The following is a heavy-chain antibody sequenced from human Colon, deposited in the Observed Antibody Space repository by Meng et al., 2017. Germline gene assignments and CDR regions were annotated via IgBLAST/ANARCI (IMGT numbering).Heavy chain of an antibody. CDR3: ARGGGLGFDS. Sequence: SETLSLTCIVSNYSVISGYFWGWIRQPPGKGLEWIGSIYHSGTTYYNPSLKSRLTVSVDTSKNQVSLRLTSVTAADTAVYFCARGGGLGFDSWGQGTLVTVSS. CDR2: IYHSGTT. J-gene: IGHJ4*02. CDR1: NYSVISGYF. V-gene: IGHV4-38-2*02. D-gene: IGHD3-16*01.